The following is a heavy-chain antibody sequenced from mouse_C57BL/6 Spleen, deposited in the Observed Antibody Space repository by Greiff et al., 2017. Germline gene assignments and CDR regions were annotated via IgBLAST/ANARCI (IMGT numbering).Heavy chain of an antibody. CDR1: GYTFTSYG. CDR3: AEGSSFAMDY. J-gene: IGHJ4*01. CDR2: IYPRSGNT. D-gene: IGHD1-1*01. V-gene: IGHV1-81*01. Sequence: QVHVKQSGAELARPGASVKLSCKASGYTFTSYGISWVKQRTGQGLEWIGEIYPRSGNTYYNEKFKGKATLTADKSSSTAYMELRSLTSEDSAVYFYAEGSSFAMDYWGQGTSVTVSS.